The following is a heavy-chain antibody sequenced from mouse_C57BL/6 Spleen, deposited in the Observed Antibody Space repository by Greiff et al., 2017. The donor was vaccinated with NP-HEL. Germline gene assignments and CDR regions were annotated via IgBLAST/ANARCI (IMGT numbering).Heavy chain of an antibody. J-gene: IGHJ3*01. Sequence: VQLQQSGAELVRPGASVKLSCTASGFNIKDYYMHWVKQRPEQGLEWIGRIDPEDGDTEYAPKFQGKATMTADTSSNTAYLQLSSLTSEDTAVYYCTTAYYYGSSYVAYWGQGTLVTVSA. D-gene: IGHD1-1*01. CDR2: IDPEDGDT. CDR1: GFNIKDYY. V-gene: IGHV14-1*01. CDR3: TTAYYYGSSYVAY.